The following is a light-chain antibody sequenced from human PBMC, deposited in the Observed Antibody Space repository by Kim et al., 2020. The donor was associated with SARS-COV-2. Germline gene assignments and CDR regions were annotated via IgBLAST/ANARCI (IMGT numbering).Light chain of an antibody. CDR3: AAWDDSLNGPV. J-gene: IGLJ3*02. V-gene: IGLV1-44*01. Sequence: GQRVTISGSGSSSNIGSNTVNWYQQRPGTAPKLLIYSNNQWPSGVPDRFSGSKSGTSASLAISDLQSEDEADYFCAAWDDSLNGPVFGGGTQLTVL. CDR2: SNN. CDR1: SSNIGSNT.